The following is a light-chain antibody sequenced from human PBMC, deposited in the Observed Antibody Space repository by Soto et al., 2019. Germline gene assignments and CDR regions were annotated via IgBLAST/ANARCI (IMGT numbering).Light chain of an antibody. Sequence: QSALTQPASVTGSPGQSITISCTGTTSDVDYNRVSWYQQYPGTAPKLMINEVTNRPSGVSDRFSGSKSGNTASLTISGLQPEDEADYYCSSYTIRRSWVFGGGTKVTVL. CDR2: EVT. CDR1: TSDVDYNR. V-gene: IGLV2-14*01. J-gene: IGLJ3*02. CDR3: SSYTIRRSWV.